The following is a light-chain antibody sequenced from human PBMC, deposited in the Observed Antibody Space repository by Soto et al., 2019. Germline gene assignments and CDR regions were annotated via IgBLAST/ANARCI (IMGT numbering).Light chain of an antibody. CDR1: QSVGAN. CDR3: QQDTYWPRT. CDR2: GAS. V-gene: IGKV3-15*01. Sequence: EIVMTQSPATLSVSPGERATLSCRASQSVGANLAWYQQKPGQAPWLLIYGASTRAAGISPRFSGGGSGTEFTLTISSLQSEDFGVYYCQQDTYWPRTFGQGTKVGIK. J-gene: IGKJ1*01.